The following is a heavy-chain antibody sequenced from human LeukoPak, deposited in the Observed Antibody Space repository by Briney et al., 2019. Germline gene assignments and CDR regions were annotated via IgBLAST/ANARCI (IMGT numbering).Heavy chain of an antibody. Sequence: PSETLSLTCTVSGGSISSYYWSWIRQPPGKGLEWLAYIHDSGSTNYDPSLRGRISMSVDTSGNQFSLTLRSVTAADTAVYYCATQAGYYFDYWGQGKVVTVSS. CDR3: ATQAGYYFDY. D-gene: IGHD6-19*01. CDR2: IHDSGST. CDR1: GGSISSYY. V-gene: IGHV4-59*08. J-gene: IGHJ4*02.